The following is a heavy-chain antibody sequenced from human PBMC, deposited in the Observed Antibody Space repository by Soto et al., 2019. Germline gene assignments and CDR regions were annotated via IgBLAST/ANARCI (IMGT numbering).Heavy chain of an antibody. D-gene: IGHD3-22*01. Sequence: GGSLRLSCAASGFSFSIYAMNWVRQTPGKGLEWVSGISGGGGSTYHADSVKGRFTISRDNSKNTLYLQMNSLRAEDTAVYYCAKDPTSYDSSAQFDSWGQGTLVTVSS. CDR3: AKDPTSYDSSAQFDS. CDR2: ISGGGGST. CDR1: GFSFSIYA. J-gene: IGHJ4*02. V-gene: IGHV3-23*01.